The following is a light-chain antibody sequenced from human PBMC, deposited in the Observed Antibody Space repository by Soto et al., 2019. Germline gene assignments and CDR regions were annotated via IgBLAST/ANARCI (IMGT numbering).Light chain of an antibody. CDR2: DVT. CDR3: CSYAGDFYV. J-gene: IGLJ1*01. Sequence: QSALTQPRSVSGSPGQSVAISCTGTTSDVGGYDYVSWYQQHPGKAPKLIIFDVTKRPSGVSDRFSGSKSGNTASLTISGLQAEDEADYFCCSYAGDFYVFGSGTKVTVL. V-gene: IGLV2-11*01. CDR1: TSDVGGYDY.